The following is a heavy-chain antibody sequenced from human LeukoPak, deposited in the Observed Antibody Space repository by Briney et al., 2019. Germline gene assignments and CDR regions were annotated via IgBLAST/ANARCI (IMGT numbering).Heavy chain of an antibody. V-gene: IGHV1-18*01. J-gene: IGHJ4*02. CDR3: ARDGNSVVVVAATPDY. CDR1: GCTFTSYG. D-gene: IGHD2-15*01. CDR2: ISAYNGNT. Sequence: GASVKVSCKASGCTFTSYGISWVRQAPGQGLEWMGWISAYNGNTNYAQKLQGRVTMTTDTSTSTAYMELRSLRSDDTAVYYCARDGNSVVVVAATPDYWGQGTLVTVSS.